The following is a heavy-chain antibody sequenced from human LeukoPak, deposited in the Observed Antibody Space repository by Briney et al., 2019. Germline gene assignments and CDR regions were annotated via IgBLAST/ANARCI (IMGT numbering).Heavy chain of an antibody. J-gene: IGHJ3*02. V-gene: IGHV4-34*01. D-gene: IGHD6-19*01. CDR1: GGSFSGYY. CDR2: INHSGST. CDR3: ARHVGRWGQWLGRHDAFDI. Sequence: PSETLSLTCAVYGGSFSGYYWSWIRQPPGKGLEWIGEINHSGSTNYNPSLKSRVTISVDTSKNQFSLKLSSVTAADTAVYYCARHVGRWGQWLGRHDAFDIWGQGTMVTVSS.